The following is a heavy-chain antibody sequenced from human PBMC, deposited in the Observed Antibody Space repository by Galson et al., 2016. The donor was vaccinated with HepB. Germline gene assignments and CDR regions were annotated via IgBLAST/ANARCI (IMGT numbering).Heavy chain of an antibody. CDR3: VRERGYSYVLHN. CDR1: GFTFRFSW. V-gene: IGHV3-7*01. Sequence: SLRLSCAASGFTFRFSWMTWVRQAPGKGLEWVANIKEDGSEKYYVGSVKGRFTISRDNAKNSLYLQLHNLRAEDTAIYYCVRERGYSYVLHNWGQGTLVTVSS. CDR2: IKEDGSEK. D-gene: IGHD5-18*01. J-gene: IGHJ4*02.